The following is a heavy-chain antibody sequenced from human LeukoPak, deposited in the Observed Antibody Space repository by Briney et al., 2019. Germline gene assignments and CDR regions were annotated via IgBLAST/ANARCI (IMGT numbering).Heavy chain of an antibody. CDR1: GFSFSSYG. Sequence: GGSLRLSCAASGFSFSSYGMHWVRQAPGKGLEWVAVIWYDGSKKYYADSVKGRFIISRDNSRNTLYLQMSNLRAEDTAVYFCARGGGLDVWGQGATVTVSS. J-gene: IGHJ6*02. D-gene: IGHD3-16*01. V-gene: IGHV3-33*01. CDR2: IWYDGSKK. CDR3: ARGGGLDV.